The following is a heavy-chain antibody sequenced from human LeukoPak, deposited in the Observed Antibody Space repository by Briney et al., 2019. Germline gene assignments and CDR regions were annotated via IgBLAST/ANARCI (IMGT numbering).Heavy chain of an antibody. D-gene: IGHD2-21*01. Sequence: SATMSPTCTVSGGSISSYYWSWIRLPPGRGLGWIGYIYYSGSTNYNPSLKSQVTISVDTSKNQFSLKLSSVTAADTAVYYCARGVEGGGDCYDYWGQGTLVTVSS. J-gene: IGHJ4*02. V-gene: IGHV4-59*01. CDR1: GGSISSYY. CDR3: ARGVEGGGDCYDY. CDR2: IYYSGST.